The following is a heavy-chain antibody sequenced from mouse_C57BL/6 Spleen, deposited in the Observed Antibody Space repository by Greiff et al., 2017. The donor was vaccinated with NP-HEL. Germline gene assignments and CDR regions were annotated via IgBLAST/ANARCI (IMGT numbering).Heavy chain of an antibody. CDR1: GFTFSDYG. V-gene: IGHV5-17*01. J-gene: IGHJ1*03. CDR2: ISSGSSTI. Sequence: EVNLVESGGGLVKPGGSLKLSCAASGFTFSDYGMHWVRQAPEKGLEWVAYISSGSSTIYYADTVKGRFTISRDNAKNTLFLQMTSLRSEDTAMYYCARGIHWYFDVWGTGTTVTVSS. CDR3: ARGIHWYFDV.